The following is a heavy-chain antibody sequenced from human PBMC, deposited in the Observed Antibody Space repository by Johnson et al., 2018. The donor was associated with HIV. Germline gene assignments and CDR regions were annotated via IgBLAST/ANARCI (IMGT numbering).Heavy chain of an antibody. CDR1: GFTFSSYG. CDR2: ISYDGSNK. CDR3: ARPPLERIISGSYGAFDL. D-gene: IGHD1-26*01. Sequence: QVQLVESGGGVVQPGRSLRLSCAASGFTFSSYGMHWVRQAPGKGLEWVAVISYDGSNKYYADSVKGRFTISRDNSKNTLYLQMNSLRTYDTAVYYCARPPLERIISGSYGAFDLWGQGTMVTVSS. V-gene: IGHV3-30*03. J-gene: IGHJ3*01.